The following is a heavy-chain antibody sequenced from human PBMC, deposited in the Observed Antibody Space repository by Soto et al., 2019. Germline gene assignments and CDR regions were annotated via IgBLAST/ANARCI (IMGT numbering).Heavy chain of an antibody. J-gene: IGHJ4*02. CDR3: AKDRIVATISALEGGGYYFDY. Sequence: GGSLRLSCAASGFTFSSYAMSWVRQAPGKGLEWVSAISGSGGSTYYADSVKGRFTISRDNSKNTLYLQMNSLRAEDTAVYYCAKDRIVATISALEGGGYYFDYWGQGTLVTVSS. CDR1: GFTFSSYA. V-gene: IGHV3-23*01. CDR2: ISGSGGST. D-gene: IGHD5-12*01.